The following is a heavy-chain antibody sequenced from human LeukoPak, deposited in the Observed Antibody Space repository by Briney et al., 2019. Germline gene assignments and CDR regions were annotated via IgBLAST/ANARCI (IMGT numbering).Heavy chain of an antibody. CDR1: GFTFSRHG. V-gene: IGHV3-30*03. CDR3: VYDSSGLTDY. J-gene: IGHJ4*02. Sequence: PGGSLRLSCAPSGFTFSRHGMHWVRQAPGKGLEWVAIISNDGSRKYYAHSVEGRFTISRDNSKNTLYLQMNSLRAEDTAVYYCVYDSSGLTDYWGQGTLVTVSS. CDR2: ISNDGSRK. D-gene: IGHD3-22*01.